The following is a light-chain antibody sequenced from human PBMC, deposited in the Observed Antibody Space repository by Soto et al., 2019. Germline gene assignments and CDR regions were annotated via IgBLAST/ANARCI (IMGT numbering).Light chain of an antibody. CDR2: DVS. Sequence: QSVLTQPASVSGSPGQWITISCTGTSSDVGGYNYVSWYQQHPGKAPKLMIYDVSNRPSGVSNRFSGSKSGNTASLTISGLQAEDEADYYCSSYTSSSILYVFGTGTKVTVL. V-gene: IGLV2-14*01. CDR1: SSDVGGYNY. J-gene: IGLJ1*01. CDR3: SSYTSSSILYV.